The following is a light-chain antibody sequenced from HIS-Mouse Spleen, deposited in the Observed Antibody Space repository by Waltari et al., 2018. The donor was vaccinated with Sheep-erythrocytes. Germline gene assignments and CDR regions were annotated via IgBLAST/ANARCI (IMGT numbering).Light chain of an antibody. J-gene: IGLJ1*01. CDR1: SSDVGGYNY. Sequence: QSALTQPRSVSGSPGQSVTISCTGTSSDVGGYNYVSWYQQHPGKAPNLMISDVSKRPSGVPDRCSGSKSGNTASLTISGLQAEDEADYYCCSYAGSYNHVFATGTKVTVL. V-gene: IGLV2-11*01. CDR2: DVS. CDR3: CSYAGSYNHV.